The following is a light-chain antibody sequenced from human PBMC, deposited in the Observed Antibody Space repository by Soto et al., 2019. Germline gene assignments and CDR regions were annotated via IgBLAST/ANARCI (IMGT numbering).Light chain of an antibody. CDR3: QQYNSYLRT. V-gene: IGKV1-5*03. CDR1: QSISSW. J-gene: IGKJ1*01. CDR2: KAS. Sequence: DIQMTQSPSTLSASVGDRVTITCRASQSISSWLAWYQQKAGKAPKLLIYKASSLESGVPSRFSGSGSGTEFTLTISSLQPDDFATYYCQQYNSYLRTFGQGTKVEIK.